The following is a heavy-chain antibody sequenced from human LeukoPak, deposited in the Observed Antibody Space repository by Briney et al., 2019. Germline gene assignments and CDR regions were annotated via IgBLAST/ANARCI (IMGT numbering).Heavy chain of an antibody. Sequence: GASVKVSCKPSGYTFIGHYIHWVRQAPGQGLEWMGWINPNGGGTNYAQKFQGRVTVTRDTSVSTAYMELSGLRSDDTAVYYCAVWNGYHDFWSGPFDYWGQGTRVSVSS. CDR2: INPNGGGT. CDR3: AVWNGYHDFWSGPFDY. V-gene: IGHV1-2*02. CDR1: GYTFIGHY. J-gene: IGHJ4*02. D-gene: IGHD3-3*01.